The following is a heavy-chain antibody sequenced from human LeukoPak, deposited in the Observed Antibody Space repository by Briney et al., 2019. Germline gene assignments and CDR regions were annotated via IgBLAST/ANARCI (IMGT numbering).Heavy chain of an antibody. J-gene: IGHJ4*02. V-gene: IGHV3-21*01. CDR2: ISSSNSST. CDR3: ARVAKNNGFVFDN. Sequence: GGSLRLSCAASAFTFNRYGMNWVRQAPGKGLEWVSSISSSNSSTYYADSVKGRFTISRDNAKNALYLQMNSLRAEDTAVYYCARVAKNNGFVFDNWGQGTLVTVSS. D-gene: IGHD2/OR15-2a*01. CDR1: AFTFNRYG.